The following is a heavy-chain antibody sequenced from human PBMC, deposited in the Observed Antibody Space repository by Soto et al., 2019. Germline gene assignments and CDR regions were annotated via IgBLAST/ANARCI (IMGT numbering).Heavy chain of an antibody. CDR1: GFTFSSYG. J-gene: IGHJ6*02. Sequence: GGSLRLSCAASGFTFSSYGMHWVRQAPGKGLEWVAVISYDGSNKYYADSVKGRFTTSRDNSKNTLYLQMNSLRAEDTAVYYCAKDQSLWFGDSDYYYYYGMDVWGQGTTVTVSS. CDR2: ISYDGSNK. D-gene: IGHD3-10*01. V-gene: IGHV3-30*18. CDR3: AKDQSLWFGDSDYYYYYGMDV.